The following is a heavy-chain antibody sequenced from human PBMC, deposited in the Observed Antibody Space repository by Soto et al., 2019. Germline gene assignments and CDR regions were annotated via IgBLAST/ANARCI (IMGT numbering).Heavy chain of an antibody. CDR2: ISGSGGST. D-gene: IGHD3-9*01. J-gene: IGHJ4*02. CDR3: AKCVNCYDILTGCYDY. V-gene: IGHV3-23*01. Sequence: GGSLRLSCAASGFTFSSYAMSWVRQAPGKGLEWVSAISGSGGSTYYADSVKGRFTISRDNSKNTLYLLMNSLRAEDTAVYYCAKCVNCYDILTGCYDYWGQGTLVTVSS. CDR1: GFTFSSYA.